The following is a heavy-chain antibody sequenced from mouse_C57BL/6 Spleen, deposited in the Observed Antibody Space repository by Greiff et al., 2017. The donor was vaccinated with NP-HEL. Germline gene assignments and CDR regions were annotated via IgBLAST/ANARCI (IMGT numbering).Heavy chain of an antibody. V-gene: IGHV1-80*01. CDR3: ARIYCYGSSYGDDMDY. Sequence: QVQLQQSGAELVKPGASVKISCKASGYAFSSYWMNWVKQRPGKGLEWIGQIYPGDGDTNYIGKFKGKATLTADKSSSTAYMQLSSLTSEDSAVYFCARIYCYGSSYGDDMDYWGQGTSVTVSS. CDR2: IYPGDGDT. J-gene: IGHJ4*01. D-gene: IGHD1-1*01. CDR1: GYAFSSYW.